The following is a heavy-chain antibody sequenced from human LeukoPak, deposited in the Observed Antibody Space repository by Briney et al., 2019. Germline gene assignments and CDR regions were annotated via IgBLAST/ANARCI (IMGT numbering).Heavy chain of an antibody. CDR3: ASVFDS. CDR1: GFTFSTYN. CDR2: ISGSSSYI. J-gene: IGHJ4*02. Sequence: GGSLRLSCAASGFTFSTYNMNWVRQAPGKGLEWVSSISGSSSYIYYADSVKGRFTISRDNAKNTVSLQMNSLSAEDTAVYYCASVFDSWGQGFLVIVSS. V-gene: IGHV3-21*01.